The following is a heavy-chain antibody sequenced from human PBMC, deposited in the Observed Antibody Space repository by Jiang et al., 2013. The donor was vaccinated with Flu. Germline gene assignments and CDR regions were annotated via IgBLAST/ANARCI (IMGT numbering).Heavy chain of an antibody. Sequence: YWNWLRQAPGKGLEWIGYIHYSGSTDYNSSLKSRVTISLDTSKRQFSLKLNSVTAADTAMYYCARARAPEVAAYYFDYWGQGTRVIVSS. D-gene: IGHD6-13*01. J-gene: IGHJ4*02. CDR1: Y. CDR3: ARARAPEVAAYYFDY. V-gene: IGHV4-59*01. CDR2: IHYSGST.